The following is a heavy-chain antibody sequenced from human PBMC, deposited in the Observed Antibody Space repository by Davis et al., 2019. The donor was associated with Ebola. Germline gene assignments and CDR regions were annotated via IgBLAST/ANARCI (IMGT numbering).Heavy chain of an antibody. V-gene: IGHV3-30-3*01. CDR1: GFTFSSYA. D-gene: IGHD7-27*01. Sequence: PGGSLRLSCAASGFTFSSYAMHWVRQAPGKGLEWVAVISYDGSNKYYADSVKGRFTISRDNSKNTLYLQMNSLRAEDTAVYYCARGVLGTFDYWGQGTLVTVSS. J-gene: IGHJ4*02. CDR2: ISYDGSNK. CDR3: ARGVLGTFDY.